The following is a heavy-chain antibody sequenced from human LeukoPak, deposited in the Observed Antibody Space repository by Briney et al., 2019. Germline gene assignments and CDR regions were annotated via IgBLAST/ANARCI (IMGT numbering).Heavy chain of an antibody. J-gene: IGHJ4*02. CDR1: GFTFSSYD. CDR2: IGTAGDT. D-gene: IGHD3-10*01. V-gene: IGHV3-13*01. CDR3: ARGGFGELLYHFDY. Sequence: GGSLRLSCAASGFTFSSYDMHWVRHATGKGLEWVSAIGTAGDTYYPGSVKGRFTISRENAKNSLYLQMNSLRAGDTAVYYCARGGFGELLYHFDYWGQGTLVTVSS.